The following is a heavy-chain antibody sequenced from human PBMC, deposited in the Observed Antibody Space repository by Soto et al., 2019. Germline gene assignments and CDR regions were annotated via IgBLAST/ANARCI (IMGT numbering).Heavy chain of an antibody. Sequence: ASVKFSCKASGYTFIAYYIHWVWQAPGQGLEWMGWINPDSGATNYAQKFQGRVTMTSDTSISAASMELSRLRSDDTAVYYCARDRGSGWYDNFDYWGQGTLVTVSS. CDR1: GYTFIAYY. D-gene: IGHD6-19*01. CDR3: ARDRGSGWYDNFDY. J-gene: IGHJ4*02. V-gene: IGHV1-2*02. CDR2: INPDSGAT.